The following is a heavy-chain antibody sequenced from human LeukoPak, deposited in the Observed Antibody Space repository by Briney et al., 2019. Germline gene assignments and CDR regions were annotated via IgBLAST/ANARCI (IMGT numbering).Heavy chain of an antibody. CDR1: GFTVGVTFSRFG. J-gene: IGHJ4*02. D-gene: IGHD3-9*01. Sequence: PGGSLRLSCAASGFTVGVTFSRFGMHWVRQAPGKGLGWVAFIRYDGSDAYYGDSVKGRFTISRDNSKNTLYLQMNSLRAEDTAVYYCATATYYDILTGYYDYWGQGTLVTVSS. CDR3: ATATYYDILTGYYDY. V-gene: IGHV3-30*02. CDR2: IRYDGSDA.